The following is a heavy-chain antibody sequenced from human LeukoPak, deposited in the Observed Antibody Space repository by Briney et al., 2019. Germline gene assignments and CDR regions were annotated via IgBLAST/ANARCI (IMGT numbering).Heavy chain of an antibody. D-gene: IGHD3-16*01. J-gene: IGHJ6*02. CDR3: ARWGRTPTPPYYYYGMDV. CDR1: GGSISSYH. Sequence: PSETPSLTCTVSGGSISSYHWSWIRQPPGKELEWIGYIFYSGSTNYNPSLKSRVTISLDTSKSQFSLKLSSVTAADTAVYYCARWGRTPTPPYYYYGMDVWGQGTTVTVPS. V-gene: IGHV4-59*01. CDR2: IFYSGST.